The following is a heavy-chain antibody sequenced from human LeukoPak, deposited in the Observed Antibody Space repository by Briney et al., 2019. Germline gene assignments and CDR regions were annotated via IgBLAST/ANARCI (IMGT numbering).Heavy chain of an antibody. D-gene: IGHD1-7*01. V-gene: IGHV3-7*04. Sequence: GGSLRLSCAASGFTFSGYWMSWVRQAPGKGLEWVANIKKDGSEKYYVDSVKGRFTISRDNAKNSLYLQMSSLRAEDTAVYYCARIGNYAFDIWGQGTMVTVSS. J-gene: IGHJ3*02. CDR3: ARIGNYAFDI. CDR2: IKKDGSEK. CDR1: GFTFSGYW.